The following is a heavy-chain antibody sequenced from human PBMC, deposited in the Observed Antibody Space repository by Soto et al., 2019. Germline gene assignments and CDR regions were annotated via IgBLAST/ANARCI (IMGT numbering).Heavy chain of an antibody. J-gene: IGHJ5*02. CDR1: GGSISSGDYY. CDR2: IYYSGST. D-gene: IGHD3-10*01. CDR3: ARGQSGFGQNWFDP. Sequence: SETLSLTCTVSGGSISSGDYYWSWIRQPPEKGLEWIGYIYYSGSTYYNPSLKSRVTISVDTSKNQFSLKLSSVTAADTAVYYCARGQSGFGQNWFDPWGQGTLVTVSS. V-gene: IGHV4-30-4*01.